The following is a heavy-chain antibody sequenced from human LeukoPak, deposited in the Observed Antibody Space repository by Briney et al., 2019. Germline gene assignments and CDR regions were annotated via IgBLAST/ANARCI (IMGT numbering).Heavy chain of an antibody. V-gene: IGHV3-66*01. CDR3: ARDRGLRGYYYYYYGMDV. J-gene: IGHJ6*02. CDR1: GFTVSSNY. Sequence: GGSLRLSCAAPGFTVSSNYMSWVRQAPGKGLEWVSVIYSGGSTYYADSVKGRFTISRDNSKNTLYLQMNSLRAEDTAAYYCARDRGLRGYYYYYYGMDVWGQGTTVTVSS. D-gene: IGHD4-17*01. CDR2: IYSGGST.